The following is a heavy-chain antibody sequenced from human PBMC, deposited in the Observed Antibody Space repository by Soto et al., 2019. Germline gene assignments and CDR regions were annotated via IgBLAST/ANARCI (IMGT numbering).Heavy chain of an antibody. D-gene: IGHD2-2*02. V-gene: IGHV3-21*01. CDR1: GFTFSSYS. CDR3: AREYCSSTSCYTGFDI. Sequence: EVQLVESGGGLVKPGGSLRLSCAASGFTFSSYSMNWVRQAPGKGLEWVSSISSSSSYIYYADSVKGRFTISRDNAKNSLYLQMNSLRAEDTAVYYCAREYCSSTSCYTGFDIWGQGTMVTVSS. CDR2: ISSSSSYI. J-gene: IGHJ3*02.